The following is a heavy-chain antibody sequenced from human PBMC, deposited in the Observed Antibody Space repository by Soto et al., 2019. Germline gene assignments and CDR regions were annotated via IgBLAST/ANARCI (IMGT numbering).Heavy chain of an antibody. J-gene: IGHJ6*03. CDR2: INHSGST. CDR3: ARGGDSNYYYMDV. Sequence: SETLSLTCAVYGGSFSGYYWSWIRQPPGKGLEWIGEINHSGSTNYNPSLKSRVTISVDTSKNQFSLKLSSVTAADTAVYYCARGGDSNYYYMDVWGKGTTVTVFS. D-gene: IGHD3-16*01. V-gene: IGHV4-34*01. CDR1: GGSFSGYY.